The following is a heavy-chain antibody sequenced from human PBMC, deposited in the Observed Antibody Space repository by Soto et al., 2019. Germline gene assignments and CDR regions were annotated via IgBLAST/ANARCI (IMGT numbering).Heavy chain of an antibody. V-gene: IGHV1-69*18. CDR3: VVMGNVAVSNPRSFDY. D-gene: IGHD6-19*01. Sequence: QVQLVQSGAEVKKPGSSVKVSCKASGATFSGYAINWVRQAPVQGLEWLGRIVPIFETLNYAERFQGRVAITADESTTTVYMELTNLTHEDTAVYYCVVMGNVAVSNPRSFDYWGQGTQVTVSS. CDR1: GATFSGYA. J-gene: IGHJ4*02. CDR2: IVPIFETL.